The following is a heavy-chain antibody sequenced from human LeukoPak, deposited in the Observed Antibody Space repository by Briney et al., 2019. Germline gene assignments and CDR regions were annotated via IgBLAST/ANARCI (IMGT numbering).Heavy chain of an antibody. CDR1: GFTFSNYG. CDR3: ARGSGYSFANIDY. V-gene: IGHV3-33*01. CDR2: IWYDGSNK. J-gene: IGHJ4*02. Sequence: PGGSLRLSCAASGFTFSNYGMRWVRQAPGKGLEWVAVIWYDGSNKYYADSVKGRFTISRDNSENTLYLQMNSLRGEDTAVYYCARGSGYSFANIDYRGQGTLVTVSS. D-gene: IGHD5-18*01.